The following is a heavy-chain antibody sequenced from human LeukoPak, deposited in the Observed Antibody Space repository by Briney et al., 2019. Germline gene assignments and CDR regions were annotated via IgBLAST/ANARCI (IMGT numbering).Heavy chain of an antibody. CDR1: GGSISSSYYY. CDR3: ASSGSPWGDAFDI. J-gene: IGHJ3*02. D-gene: IGHD1-26*01. Sequence: SETLSLTCTASGGSISSSYYYWSWIRQPPGKGLEWIGSIYYSGSTYYNPSLKSRVTISVDTSKNQFSLKLSSVTAADTAVYYCASSGSPWGDAFDIWGQGTMVTVSS. V-gene: IGHV4-39*07. CDR2: IYYSGST.